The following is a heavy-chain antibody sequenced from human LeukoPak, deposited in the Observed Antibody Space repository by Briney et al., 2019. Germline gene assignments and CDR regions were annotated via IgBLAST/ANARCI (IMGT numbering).Heavy chain of an antibody. CDR3: GRDKYSSSWYDY. J-gene: IGHJ4*02. CDR1: GFTFSSYG. CDR2: IWYDGSNK. D-gene: IGHD6-13*01. V-gene: IGHV3-33*01. Sequence: GGSLRLSCAASGFTFSSYGMHWVRHAPGKGLEGVAVIWYDGSNKYYADSVKGRFTISRDNSKSTLYLQMNSLRAEDTAVYYCGRDKYSSSWYDYWGQGTLVTVSS.